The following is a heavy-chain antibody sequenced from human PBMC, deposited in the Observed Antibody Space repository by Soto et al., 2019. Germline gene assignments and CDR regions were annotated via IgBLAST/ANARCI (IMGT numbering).Heavy chain of an antibody. CDR1: GGSISSSSYY. CDR2: IYYSGST. V-gene: IGHV4-39*01. J-gene: IGHJ6*02. D-gene: IGHD1-26*01. CDR3: AGVGASSGYYYYYGMDV. Sequence: ETLSLTCTVSGGSISSSSYYWGWIRQPPGKGLEWIGSIYYSGSTYYNPSLKSRVTISVDTSKNQFSLKLSSVTAADTAVYYCAGVGASSGYYYYYGMDVWGQGTTVTVSS.